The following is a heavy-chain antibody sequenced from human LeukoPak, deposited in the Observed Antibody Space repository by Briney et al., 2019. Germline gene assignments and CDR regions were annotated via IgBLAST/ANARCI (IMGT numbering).Heavy chain of an antibody. D-gene: IGHD6-13*01. CDR2: IYHSGSP. Sequence: PSQTLSLTCTVSGGSISSGVYYWTWIRQPPGKGLEWIGYIYHSGSPYYNPSLKSRVTISVDRSKNQFSLKLSSVTAADTAVYYCPRTFSSSWYPTPHFDYWGQGTLVTVSS. CDR1: GGSISSGVYY. CDR3: PRTFSSSWYPTPHFDY. J-gene: IGHJ4*02. V-gene: IGHV4-30-2*01.